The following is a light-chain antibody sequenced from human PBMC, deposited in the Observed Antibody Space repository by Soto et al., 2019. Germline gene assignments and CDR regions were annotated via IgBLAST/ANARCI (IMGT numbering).Light chain of an antibody. J-gene: IGLJ3*02. Sequence: QSVLTQPPSASGTPGQRVTISCSGSSSNIGSNTVNWYHQLPGTAPKLLISNNNQRPSGVPDRFSGSKSVTSASLAISGLQSEDEADYYCAAWDDGLNGVLFGGGTKLTAL. V-gene: IGLV1-44*01. CDR1: SSNIGSNT. CDR3: AAWDDGLNGVL. CDR2: NNN.